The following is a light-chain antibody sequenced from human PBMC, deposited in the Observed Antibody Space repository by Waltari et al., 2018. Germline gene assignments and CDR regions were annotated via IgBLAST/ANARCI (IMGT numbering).Light chain of an antibody. CDR3: QQYITTLT. CDR2: WAS. CDR1: QTILYSPTNRNY. V-gene: IGKV4-1*01. Sequence: DFVMTQSPDSLAVSLGERATINCKSSQTILYSPTNRNYLAWYQQRPGQPPKLLIYWASVPASGVPDRSSGSGSGTDFTLTISSLQPEDVAVYYCQQYITTLTFGGGTKVEIK. J-gene: IGKJ4*01.